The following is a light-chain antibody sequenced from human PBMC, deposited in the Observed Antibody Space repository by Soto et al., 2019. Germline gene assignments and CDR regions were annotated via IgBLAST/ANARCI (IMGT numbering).Light chain of an antibody. Sequence: EIVMTQSPAALSVSPGERVTFSCRASQNVYNKLAWYQHKPGQAPRLLISGASTGATGVSPRFSGSGSGTDFTLTVNSLQSEDIAVYYCQQYHNWPVTFGGGTKVDIK. CDR3: QQYHNWPVT. CDR1: QNVYNK. V-gene: IGKV3-15*01. CDR2: GAS. J-gene: IGKJ4*01.